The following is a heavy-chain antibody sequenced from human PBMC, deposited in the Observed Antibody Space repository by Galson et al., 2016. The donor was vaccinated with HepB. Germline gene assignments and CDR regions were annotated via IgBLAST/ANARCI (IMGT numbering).Heavy chain of an antibody. D-gene: IGHD6-19*01. J-gene: IGHJ4*02. CDR2: IRQDGNEK. CDR1: GFTFGNSW. V-gene: IGHV3-7*03. Sequence: SLRLSCAASGFTFGNSWMSWPRQAPGKGLEWVANIRQDGNEKYYVNSVKGRFTISRDNAKNSLYLQMNSLRDEDTAVYYCARDGSGWSLYWGQGTLVTVSP. CDR3: ARDGSGWSLY.